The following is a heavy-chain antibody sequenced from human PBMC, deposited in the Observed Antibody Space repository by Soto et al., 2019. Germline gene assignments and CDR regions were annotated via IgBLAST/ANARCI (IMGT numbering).Heavy chain of an antibody. Sequence: EVQLLESGGGLVQPGGSLRLSCAASGFTFSNYAMTWVRQAPGKGLEWVSTINYSGGSTYYADSVKGRFTVSRDNSKNTLYLQMNSLRAEDTAVYYCAKKFSYGLGTYLYYFDYWGQGTLVTVSS. V-gene: IGHV3-23*01. J-gene: IGHJ4*02. CDR2: INYSGGST. CDR1: GFTFSNYA. D-gene: IGHD3-10*01. CDR3: AKKFSYGLGTYLYYFDY.